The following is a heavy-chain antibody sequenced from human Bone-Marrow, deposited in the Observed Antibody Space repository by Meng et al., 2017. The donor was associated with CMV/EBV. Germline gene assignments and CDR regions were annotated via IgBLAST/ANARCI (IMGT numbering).Heavy chain of an antibody. Sequence: ASVKVSCKASGYTFTGYYMHWVRQAPGQGLEWMGWINPNSGGTNYAQKFQGRVTMTRDTSISTAYMELSRLRSDDTAVYYCARPGYDFWSGYWAYYFDYWGQGTLVTVSS. D-gene: IGHD3-3*01. J-gene: IGHJ4*02. CDR2: INPNSGGT. V-gene: IGHV1-2*02. CDR3: ARPGYDFWSGYWAYYFDY. CDR1: GYTFTGYY.